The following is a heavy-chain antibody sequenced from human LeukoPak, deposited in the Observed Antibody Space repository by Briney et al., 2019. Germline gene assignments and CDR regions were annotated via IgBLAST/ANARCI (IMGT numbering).Heavy chain of an antibody. J-gene: IGHJ3*02. Sequence: ASVKVSCKASGYTFTSYYMHWVRQAPGQGLEWMGWINTNTGNPTYAQGFTGRFVFSLDTSVSTAYLQISSLKAEDTAVYYCARGCSTSCLDAFDIWGQGTMVTVSS. CDR3: ARGCSTSCLDAFDI. CDR1: GYTFTSYY. D-gene: IGHD2-2*01. CDR2: INTNTGNP. V-gene: IGHV7-4-1*02.